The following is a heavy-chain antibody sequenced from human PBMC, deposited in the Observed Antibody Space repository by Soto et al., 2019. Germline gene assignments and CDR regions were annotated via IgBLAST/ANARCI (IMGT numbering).Heavy chain of an antibody. J-gene: IGHJ4*02. D-gene: IGHD3-16*01. CDR3: AREPYDGYNDNTFDY. V-gene: IGHV3-30-3*01. CDR2: ISYGGSNE. Sequence: HWVRQAPGKGLEWVAVISYGGSNEYYADSVKGRFTISRDNSENTLYLQMNSLRAEDTAVYYCAREPYDGYNDNTFDYWGQGTLVTVSS.